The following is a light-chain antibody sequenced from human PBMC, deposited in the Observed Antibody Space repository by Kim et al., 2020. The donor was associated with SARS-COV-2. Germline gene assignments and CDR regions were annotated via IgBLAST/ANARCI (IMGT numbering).Light chain of an antibody. CDR3: YSRDSKTNLYV. J-gene: IGLJ1*01. CDR1: SLINSY. Sequence: ALGQTVRITCQGDSLINSYASWYQQKPGQAPQLVIYAKNSRPSGIPDRFSGSTSGNTASLTITAARAEDEADYFCYSRDSKTNLYVFGPGTKVTVL. CDR2: AKN. V-gene: IGLV3-19*01.